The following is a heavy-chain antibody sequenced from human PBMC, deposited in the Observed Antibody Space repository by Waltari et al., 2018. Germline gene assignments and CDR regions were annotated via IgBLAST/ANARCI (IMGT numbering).Heavy chain of an antibody. Sequence: EVQLVESGGGLVQPGGSLRLSCAASGFTFSSYWMSWVRQAPGKGVGWVANIKQDGSEKYYVDSVKGRFNISRDNAKNSLYLQMNSRRAEDTAVYYCARFREGGQWLFQHWGQGTLVTVSS. D-gene: IGHD6-19*01. J-gene: IGHJ1*01. CDR2: IKQDGSEK. CDR1: GFTFSSYW. V-gene: IGHV3-7*01. CDR3: ARFREGGQWLFQH.